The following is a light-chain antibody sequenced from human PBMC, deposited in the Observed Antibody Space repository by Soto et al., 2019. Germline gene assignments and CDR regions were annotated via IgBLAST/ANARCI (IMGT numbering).Light chain of an antibody. CDR1: SSNIGSNY. V-gene: IGLV1-47*02. CDR2: SNN. Sequence: QSVLTQPPSASGTPGQRVTISCSGSSSNIGSNYVYWYQQLPGTAPKLLIYSNNQRPSGVPDRFSGSKSGTSASLATSGLRSEDEADYYCAAWDDSLSKVFGTGTKVTVL. J-gene: IGLJ1*01. CDR3: AAWDDSLSKV.